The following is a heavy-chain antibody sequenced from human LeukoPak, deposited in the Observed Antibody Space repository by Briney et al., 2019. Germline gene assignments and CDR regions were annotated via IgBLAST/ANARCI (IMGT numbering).Heavy chain of an antibody. J-gene: IGHJ4*02. V-gene: IGHV5-51*01. CDR3: ATSESQTKFDY. CDR1: GYSFTSYW. CDR2: VFPGDSDT. D-gene: IGHD1/OR15-1a*01. Sequence: GESLKISCKGSGYSFTSYWIGWVRQMPGKGLEWMGIVFPGDSDTIYSPSFQGQVTISADKSINTAYLQWSSLKASDTAMFYCATSESQTKFDYWGQGTLVTVSS.